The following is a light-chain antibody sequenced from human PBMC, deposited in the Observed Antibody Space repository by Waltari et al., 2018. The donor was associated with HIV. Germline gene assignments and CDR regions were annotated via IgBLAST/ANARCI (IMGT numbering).Light chain of an antibody. CDR2: WAS. CDR3: QQYFTTSRA. J-gene: IGKJ1*01. CDR1: RSLLYSSNNKNY. Sequence: DIVMTQSPDSLALSFGERASITFNPTRSLLYSSNNKNYLAWDQQKPGQPPKLLISWASTRESGVPDRFSGSGSGTDFTLTISSLQAEDVAVYYWQQYFTTSRAFGQGTKVELK. V-gene: IGKV4-1*01.